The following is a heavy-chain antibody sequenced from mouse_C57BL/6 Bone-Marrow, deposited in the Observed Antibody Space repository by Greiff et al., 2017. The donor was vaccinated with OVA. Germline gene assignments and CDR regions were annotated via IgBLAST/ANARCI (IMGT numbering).Heavy chain of an antibody. CDR2: IDPEDGET. D-gene: IGHD1-1*01. Sequence: VQLQQSGAELAKPGASVKLSCTASGFNIKDYYMHWVKQRTEQGLEWIGRIDPEDGETKYAPKFQGKAPITADTSSNTAYLTLSSLTSEDTAVYYCAREYYCGSSYYYAMDYWGQGTSVTVSS. CDR1: GFNIKDYY. J-gene: IGHJ4*01. CDR3: AREYYCGSSYYYAMDY. V-gene: IGHV14-2*01.